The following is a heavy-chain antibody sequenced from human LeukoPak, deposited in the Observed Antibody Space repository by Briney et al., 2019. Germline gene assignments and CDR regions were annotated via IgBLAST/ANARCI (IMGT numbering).Heavy chain of an antibody. CDR1: GYIFTSYN. CDR2: INPNSGGT. D-gene: IGHD2-21*02. V-gene: IGHV1-2*02. CDR3: ARGRVYIGYCGGDCYSPYDY. Sequence: GASVKVSCKASGYIFTSYNIYWVRQAPGQGLEWMGWINPNSGGTNYAQKFQGRVTMTRDTSISTAYMELSRLRSDDTAVYYCARGRVYIGYCGGDCYSPYDYWGQGTLVTVSS. J-gene: IGHJ4*02.